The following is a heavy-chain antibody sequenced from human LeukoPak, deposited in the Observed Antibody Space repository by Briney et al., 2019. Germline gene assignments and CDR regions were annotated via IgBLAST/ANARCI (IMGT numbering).Heavy chain of an antibody. Sequence: PGGSLRLSCAASGFTFSSYSMNWVRQAPGKGLEWVSYISSASGSIYYADSVKGRFTISRDNAKNMLYLQMSSLRPEDTAVYYCAKDRGYGSGSYYHIDSWGQGTLVTVSS. CDR3: AKDRGYGSGSYYHIDS. V-gene: IGHV3-48*01. CDR2: ISSASGSI. D-gene: IGHD3-10*01. CDR1: GFTFSSYS. J-gene: IGHJ4*02.